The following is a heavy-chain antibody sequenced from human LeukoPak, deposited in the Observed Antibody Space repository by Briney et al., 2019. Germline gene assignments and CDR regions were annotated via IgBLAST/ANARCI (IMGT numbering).Heavy chain of an antibody. Sequence: GGSLRLSCAASGFTFTSHSMSWVRQAPGKGLEGVSSIGSSGAPTYYADSVKGRFTISRDNSKNTLYLQLNSLRDEDTAVYYCTTAGGGYYFDYWGQGTLVTVSS. CDR1: GFTFTSHS. V-gene: IGHV3-23*01. D-gene: IGHD3-22*01. J-gene: IGHJ4*02. CDR3: TTAGGGYYFDY. CDR2: IGSSGAPT.